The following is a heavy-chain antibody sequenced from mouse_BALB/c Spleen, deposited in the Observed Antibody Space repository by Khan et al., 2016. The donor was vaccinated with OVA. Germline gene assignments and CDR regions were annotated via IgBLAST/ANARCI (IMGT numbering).Heavy chain of an antibody. CDR3: ARRGAARATGDYFDY. CDR1: GYTFTNYW. J-gene: IGHJ2*01. CDR2: TYPGGGYT. D-gene: IGHD3-1*01. V-gene: IGHV1-63*02. Sequence: QVQLQQSGAELVRPGTSVKMSCKAAGYTFTNYWIGWVKQRPGHGLEWIGDTYPGGGYTNYNEKFKGKATLTADTSSSTAYMQLSGLTSEDPAIYYCARRGAARATGDYFDYWGQGTTLPVSS.